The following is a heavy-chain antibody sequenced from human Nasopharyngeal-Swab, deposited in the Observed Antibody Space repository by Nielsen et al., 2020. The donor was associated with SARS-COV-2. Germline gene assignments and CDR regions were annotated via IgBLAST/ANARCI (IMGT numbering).Heavy chain of an antibody. CDR3: ARGRRGVTLFGVVIEDAFDI. D-gene: IGHD3-3*01. V-gene: IGHV4-59*01. CDR2: IYYSGST. J-gene: IGHJ3*02. CDR1: GGSISSYY. Sequence: SETLSLTCTVSGGSISSYYWSWIRQPPGKGLEWIGYIYYSGSTNYNPSLKSRVTISVDTSKNQFSLKLSSVTAADTAVYYCARGRRGVTLFGVVIEDAFDIWGQGTMVTVSS.